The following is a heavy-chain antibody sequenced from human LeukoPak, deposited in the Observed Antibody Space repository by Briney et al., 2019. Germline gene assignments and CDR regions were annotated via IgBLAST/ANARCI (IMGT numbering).Heavy chain of an antibody. J-gene: IGHJ4*02. Sequence: GGSLRLSCAASGFTLRSSGMHWVRQAPGKGLEWVAFLQYDGSDKDYADSVKGRFTISRDNSKNTLYLQMNSLRAEDTAVYYCARDSFETDIDYWGQGTLVTVSS. CDR1: GFTLRSSG. CDR2: LQYDGSDK. V-gene: IGHV3-30*02. D-gene: IGHD1-14*01. CDR3: ARDSFETDIDY.